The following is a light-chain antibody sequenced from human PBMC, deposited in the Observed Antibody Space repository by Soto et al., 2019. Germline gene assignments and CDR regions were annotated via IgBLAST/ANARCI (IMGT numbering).Light chain of an antibody. V-gene: IGKV1-39*01. CDR2: GVS. CDR3: QQSYTAPSIT. CDR1: QSISSS. Sequence: IQVTQSPSSLSASVGDKVTITCRASQSISSSLNWYQQKSGKAPNLLIYGVSRLQGGVPSRFSGSGSGTDFTLSISSLQPEDFATYYCQQSYTAPSITFGQGTRLEI. J-gene: IGKJ5*01.